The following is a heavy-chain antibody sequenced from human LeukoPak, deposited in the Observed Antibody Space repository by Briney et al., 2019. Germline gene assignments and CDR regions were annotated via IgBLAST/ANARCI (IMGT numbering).Heavy chain of an antibody. J-gene: IGHJ4*02. CDR2: INWNGGST. V-gene: IGHV3-20*04. D-gene: IGHD3-10*01. Sequence: GGSLRLSCAASGFTFDDYGMSWVRQAPGKGLEWVSGINWNGGSTGYADSAKGRFTISRDNAKNSLYLQMNSLRAEDTALYYCARDGTWFGELFTLFDYWGQGTLVTVSS. CDR1: GFTFDDYG. CDR3: ARDGTWFGELFTLFDY.